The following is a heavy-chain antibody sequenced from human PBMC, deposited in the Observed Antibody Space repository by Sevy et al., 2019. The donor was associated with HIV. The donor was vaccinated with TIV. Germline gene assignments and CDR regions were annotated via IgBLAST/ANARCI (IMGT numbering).Heavy chain of an antibody. Sequence: GGSLRLSCAASGFTFSSYWMHWVRQAPGKGLVWVSRINSDGSSTSYADSVKGRFTISRDNAKNTLYLQMNSLRAEDTGVFYCARGGDIVVVVGGTGLYYGMDVWGQGTTVTVSS. CDR3: ARGGDIVVVVGGTGLYYGMDV. D-gene: IGHD2-15*01. J-gene: IGHJ6*02. CDR1: GFTFSSYW. CDR2: INSDGSST. V-gene: IGHV3-74*01.